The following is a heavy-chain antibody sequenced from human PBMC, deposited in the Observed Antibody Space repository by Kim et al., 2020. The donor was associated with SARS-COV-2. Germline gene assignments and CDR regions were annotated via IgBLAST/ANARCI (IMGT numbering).Heavy chain of an antibody. D-gene: IGHD2-15*01. Sequence: ASVKVSCKADGYTFIGYYIHWMRQAPGQGLEWMGRISPKNSHTDYAQTFQGRVTVTGDTSISTAYLELRRLRSDDTAVYYCARERISMTYDFDYWCQGTL. CDR1: GYTFIGYY. CDR2: ISPKNSHT. CDR3: ARERISMTYDFDY. V-gene: IGHV1-2*06. J-gene: IGHJ4*02.